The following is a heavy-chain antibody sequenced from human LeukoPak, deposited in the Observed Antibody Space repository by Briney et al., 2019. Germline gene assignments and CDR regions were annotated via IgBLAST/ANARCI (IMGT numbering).Heavy chain of an antibody. CDR2: ISSSSSYI. CDR1: GFTFSSYS. Sequence: GGSLRLSCAASGFTFSSYSMNWVRQAPGKGLEWVSSISSSSSYIYYADSVKGRFTISRDNAKNSLYLQMNSLRAEDTAVYYCARIEGMATIVDWGQGTLVTVSS. V-gene: IGHV3-21*01. CDR3: ARIEGMATIVD. D-gene: IGHD5-24*01. J-gene: IGHJ4*02.